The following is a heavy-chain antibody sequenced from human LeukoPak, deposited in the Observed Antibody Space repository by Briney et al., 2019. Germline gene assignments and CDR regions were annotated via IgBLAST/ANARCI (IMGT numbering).Heavy chain of an antibody. CDR1: GGSISTSSYY. J-gene: IGHJ3*02. D-gene: IGHD3-10*01. CDR3: AKSNGYGLVGI. Sequence: SETLSLTCTVSGGSISTSSYYWGWVRQPPGKGLERIGNIFYSGSTYYSPSLKSRVTISLDTSRNQFSLKLNSVTAADTAVYYCAKSNGYGLVGIWGQGTMVTVSS. CDR2: IFYSGST. V-gene: IGHV4-39*07.